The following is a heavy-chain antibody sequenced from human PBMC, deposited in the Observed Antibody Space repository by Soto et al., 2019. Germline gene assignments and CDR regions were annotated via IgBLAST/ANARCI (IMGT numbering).Heavy chain of an antibody. D-gene: IGHD2-15*01. V-gene: IGHV3-7*01. CDR3: TRWDGRCSGGGCLFDS. CDR2: INEDGTKR. J-gene: IGHJ4*02. Sequence: GGSLRLSCIASGFSLTRYWMSWVRQTPGKGLEWVAKINEDGTKRDYMESVEGRFTISRDNAKNSLSLQMNSLRADDTAVYYCTRWDGRCSGGGCLFDSWGQGTLVTVSS. CDR1: GFSLTRYW.